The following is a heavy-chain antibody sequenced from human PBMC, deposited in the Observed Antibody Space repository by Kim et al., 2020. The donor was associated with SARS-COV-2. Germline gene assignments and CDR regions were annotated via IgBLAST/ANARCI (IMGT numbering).Heavy chain of an antibody. CDR3: AREPYSSSFYYYYYGMDV. CDR2: IYTSGST. J-gene: IGHJ6*02. D-gene: IGHD6-13*01. CDR1: GGSISSYY. V-gene: IGHV4-4*07. Sequence: SETLSLTCTVSGGSISSYYWSWIRQPAGKGLEWIGRIYTSGSTNYNPSLKSRVTMSVDTSKNQFSLKLSSVTAADTAVYYCAREPYSSSFYYYYYGMDVWGQGTTVTVSS.